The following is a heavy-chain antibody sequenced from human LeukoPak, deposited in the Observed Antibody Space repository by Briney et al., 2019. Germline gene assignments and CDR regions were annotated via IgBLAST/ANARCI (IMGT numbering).Heavy chain of an antibody. CDR3: ARDDQAIVVVPAACGY. CDR1: GYTFTGYY. V-gene: IGHV1-2*02. CDR2: INPNSGGT. Sequence: ASVKVSCKASGYTFTGYYMHWVRQAPGQGLEWMGWINPNSGGTNYAQKFQGRVTMTRDTSISTAYMELRSLRSDDTAVYYCARDDQAIVVVPAACGYWGQGTLVTVSS. D-gene: IGHD2-2*01. J-gene: IGHJ4*02.